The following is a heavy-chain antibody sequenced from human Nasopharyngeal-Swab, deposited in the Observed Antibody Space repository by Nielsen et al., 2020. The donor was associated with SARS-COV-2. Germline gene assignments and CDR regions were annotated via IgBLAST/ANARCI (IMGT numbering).Heavy chain of an antibody. CDR1: GFTFSSYS. D-gene: IGHD6-19*01. CDR3: AREVYSSGRAGIFDY. CDR2: IPGNGDTT. Sequence: GGSLRLSCAASGFTFSSYSMSWLRQAPGKGLEWVSTIPGNGDTTYYVDSVKGRFTLSRDDPKNTVYLQMSSLRAEDTAMYFCAREVYSSGRAGIFDYWGQGALVTVSS. J-gene: IGHJ4*02. V-gene: IGHV3-23*01.